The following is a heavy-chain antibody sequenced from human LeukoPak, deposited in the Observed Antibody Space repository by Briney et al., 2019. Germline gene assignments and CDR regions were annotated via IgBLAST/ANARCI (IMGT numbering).Heavy chain of an antibody. D-gene: IGHD2-2*01. J-gene: IGHJ5*02. Sequence: ASVKVSCKASGGTFSSYAISWVRQAPAQGREWMGRIIPIFGIANYAQKFQGRVTITADKSTRTAYMELSSLRSEDTAVYYCAREPVVVPVANCWFDPWGQGTLVTVSS. V-gene: IGHV1-69*04. CDR1: GGTFSSYA. CDR3: AREPVVVPVANCWFDP. CDR2: IIPIFGIA.